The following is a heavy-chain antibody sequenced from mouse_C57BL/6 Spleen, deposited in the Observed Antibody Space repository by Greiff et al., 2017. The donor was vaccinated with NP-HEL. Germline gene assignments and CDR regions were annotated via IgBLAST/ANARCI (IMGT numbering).Heavy chain of an antibody. Sequence: EVKLMESGGGLVQPGGSLKLSCAASGFTFSDYYMYWVRQTPEQRLEWVAYISNGGGSPYYPATVQGRFTISSDNAKNTLYLQMSRLKSEDTAMYYCARQGAYYDYDLYYAMDYWGQGTSVTVSS. D-gene: IGHD2-4*01. V-gene: IGHV5-12*01. J-gene: IGHJ4*01. CDR3: ARQGAYYDYDLYYAMDY. CDR1: GFTFSDYY. CDR2: ISNGGGSP.